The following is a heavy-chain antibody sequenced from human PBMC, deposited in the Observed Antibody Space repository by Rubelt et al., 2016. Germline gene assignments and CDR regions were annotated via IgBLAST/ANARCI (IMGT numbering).Heavy chain of an antibody. J-gene: IGHJ5*02. V-gene: IGHV3-23*04. CDR3: AKVKVSVGRFDP. Sequence: VQLVESGGGVVQPGRSLRLSCAASGFTFSSYAMSWVRQAPGKGLEWVSAISGSGGSTYYADSVKGRFTISRDNSKNTLYLQMNSLRAEDTAVYYCAKVKVSVGRFDPWGQGTLVTVSS. D-gene: IGHD3-10*01. CDR1: GFTFSSYA. CDR2: ISGSGGST.